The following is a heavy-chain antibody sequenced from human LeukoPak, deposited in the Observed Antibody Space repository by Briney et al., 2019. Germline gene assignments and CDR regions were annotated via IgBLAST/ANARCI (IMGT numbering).Heavy chain of an antibody. CDR1: GFTFSSYC. V-gene: IGHV3-7*04. CDR3: ARGGRISAYFYY. CDR2: IKQDGSEK. J-gene: IGHJ4*02. Sequence: PGGSLRLSCAASGFTFSSYCMSWVRQAPGKGLEWVANIKQDGSEKYYVDSVKGRFTISRDNAKNSLYLQMNSLRVEDTAVYYCARGGRISAYFYYWGEGTLVTVSS. D-gene: IGHD3-10*01.